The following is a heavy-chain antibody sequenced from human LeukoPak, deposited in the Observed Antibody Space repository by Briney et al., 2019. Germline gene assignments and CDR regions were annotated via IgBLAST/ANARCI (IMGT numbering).Heavy chain of an antibody. CDR2: INPNSGGT. CDR1: GYTFTGYY. J-gene: IGHJ4*02. Sequence: ASVKVSCKASGYTFTGYYMHWVRQAPGQGLEWMGWINPNSGGTNYAQKFQGRVTMTRDTSISTAYMELSRLRSDDTAVYYCARVSPPSKGRNSYGCDYWGQGTLVTVSS. V-gene: IGHV1-2*02. D-gene: IGHD5-18*01. CDR3: ARVSPPSKGRNSYGCDY.